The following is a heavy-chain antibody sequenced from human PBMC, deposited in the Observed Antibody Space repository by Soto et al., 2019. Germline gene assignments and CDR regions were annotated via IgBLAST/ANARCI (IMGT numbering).Heavy chain of an antibody. V-gene: IGHV4-31*03. CDR3: AREAQDYGDPEYYFDY. CDR2: IYYSGST. D-gene: IGHD4-17*01. CDR1: GGSISSGGYY. J-gene: IGHJ4*02. Sequence: PSETLSLTCTVSGGSISSGGYYWSWIRQHPGKGLEWIGYIYYSGSTYYNPSLKSRVTISVDTSKNQFSLKLSSVTAADTAVYYCAREAQDYGDPEYYFDYWGQGTLVTVSS.